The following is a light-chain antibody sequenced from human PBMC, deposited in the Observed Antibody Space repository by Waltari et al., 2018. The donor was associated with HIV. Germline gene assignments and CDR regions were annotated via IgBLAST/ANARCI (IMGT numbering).Light chain of an antibody. CDR2: SNN. CDR3: ATWDDSLNGVV. V-gene: IGLV1-44*01. CDR1: SSNIGSNA. J-gene: IGLJ2*01. Sequence: QSVLTQPHSASGAPGQRVTISCSGGSSNIGSNALTWYQQLPGTAPKLLMYSNNQRPSGVPDRFSGSKSGTSASLAISGLQSEDEADYYCATWDDSLNGVVFGGGTKLTVL.